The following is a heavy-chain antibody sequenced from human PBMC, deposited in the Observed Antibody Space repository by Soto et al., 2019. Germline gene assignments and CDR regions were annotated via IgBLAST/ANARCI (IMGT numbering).Heavy chain of an antibody. CDR1: GFTFSSYG. Sequence: QVQLVESGGGVVQPGRSLRLSCAASGFTFSSYGMHWVRQAPGKGLEWVAVISYDGSNKYYADSVKGRFTISRDNSKNTLYRQMNSLRSEDTAGYYCAPWFGAVDYWGQGTLVTVSS. CDR2: ISYDGSNK. V-gene: IGHV3-30*03. CDR3: APWFGAVDY. J-gene: IGHJ4*02. D-gene: IGHD3-10*01.